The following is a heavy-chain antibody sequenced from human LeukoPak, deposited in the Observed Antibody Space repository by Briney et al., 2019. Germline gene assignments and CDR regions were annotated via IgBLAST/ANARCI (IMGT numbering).Heavy chain of an antibody. CDR1: GFTFDDYA. Sequence: GGSLRLSCAASGFTFDDYAMHWVRQAPGKGLEWVSGISWNSGSIGYADSAKGRFAISRDNAKNSLYLQMNSLRAEDTALYYCAKDRGVPAAILDYWGQGTLVTVSS. CDR3: AKDRGVPAAILDY. CDR2: ISWNSGSI. V-gene: IGHV3-9*01. J-gene: IGHJ4*02. D-gene: IGHD2-2*01.